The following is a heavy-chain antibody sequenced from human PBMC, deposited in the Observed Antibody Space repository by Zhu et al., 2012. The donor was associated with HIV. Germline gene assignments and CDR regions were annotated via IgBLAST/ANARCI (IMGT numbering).Heavy chain of an antibody. Sequence: QVQLQESGPGLVKPSETLSLTCSVSGGSISSSNYYWGWIRQPPGKGLEWIGSIYYSGSTYSNPSLKSRVTISVDTSKNHFSLKLTSVTAADTAVYYCARQTIHLYPYYFDYWGQGTLVTVSS. V-gene: IGHV4-39*01. CDR2: IYYSGST. CDR1: GGSISSSNYY. D-gene: IGHD3-9*01. CDR3: ARQTIHLYPYYFDY. J-gene: IGHJ4*02.